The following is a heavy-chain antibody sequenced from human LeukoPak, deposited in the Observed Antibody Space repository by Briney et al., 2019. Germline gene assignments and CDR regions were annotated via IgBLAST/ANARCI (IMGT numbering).Heavy chain of an antibody. CDR1: GGSISSYY. CDR3: ARHPRSGSSSGGFDP. V-gene: IGHV4-59*08. D-gene: IGHD1-26*01. J-gene: IGHJ5*02. CDR2: IYYSGST. Sequence: SETLSLTCTVSGGSISSYYWSWIRQPPGKGLEWIGYIYYSGSTNYNPSLKSRVTISVDTSKNQFSLKLSSVTAADTAVYYCARHPRSGSSSGGFDPWGQGTLVTVSS.